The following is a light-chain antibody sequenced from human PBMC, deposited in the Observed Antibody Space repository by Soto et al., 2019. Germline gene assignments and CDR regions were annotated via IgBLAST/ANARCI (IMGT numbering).Light chain of an antibody. CDR2: GAS. Sequence: EIVMTQSPATLSVSPGERATLSCRASQNLDFKLAWFQQKPGQAPRLLIYGASSRATGIPARFSGSGSGTDFTLTISSLEPEDFAVYYCQQRSDWPPITFGQGTRLEIK. CDR3: QQRSDWPPIT. V-gene: IGKV3-11*01. J-gene: IGKJ5*01. CDR1: QNLDFK.